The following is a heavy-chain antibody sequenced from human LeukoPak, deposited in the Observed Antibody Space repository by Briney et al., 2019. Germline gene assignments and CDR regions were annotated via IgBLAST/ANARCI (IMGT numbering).Heavy chain of an antibody. Sequence: ASVKVSCKASGYTFTGYYIHWVREAPGQGLEWMGWINPNSGGTNYAQKFQGRVTMTRDTSISTAYMELSRLRSDDTAVYYCARDPAAGTNYWGQGTLVTVSS. CDR1: GYTFTGYY. V-gene: IGHV1-2*02. J-gene: IGHJ4*02. D-gene: IGHD6-13*01. CDR3: ARDPAAGTNY. CDR2: INPNSGGT.